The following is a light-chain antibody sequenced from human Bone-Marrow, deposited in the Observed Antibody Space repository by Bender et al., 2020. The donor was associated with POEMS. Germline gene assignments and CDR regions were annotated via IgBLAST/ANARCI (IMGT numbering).Light chain of an antibody. J-gene: IGLJ3*02. CDR3: QSGDATYTYNV. CDR2: RDT. CDR1: ALPKQN. Sequence: SYELTQPPSVSVSPGQTATITCSGDALPKQNAYWYRQKPGQAPILLIYRDTERPSGIPERFSGSSSGTIVTLTISGVQAEDEGDYYCQSGDATYTYNVFGGGTKLTVL. V-gene: IGLV3-25*03.